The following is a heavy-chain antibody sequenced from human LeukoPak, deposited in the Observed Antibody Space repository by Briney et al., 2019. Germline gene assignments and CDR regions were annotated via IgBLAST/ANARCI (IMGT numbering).Heavy chain of an antibody. CDR3: AREIGSGYSYGSGWFDP. V-gene: IGHV3-21*01. J-gene: IGHJ5*02. D-gene: IGHD5-18*01. Sequence: GGSLRLSCAASGFTFSSYSMNWVRQAPGKGLEWVSSISSSSSYIYYADSVKGRFTISRDNAKNSLYLQMNSLRAEDTAVYYCAREIGSGYSYGSGWFDPWGQGTLVTVSS. CDR2: ISSSSSYI. CDR1: GFTFSSYS.